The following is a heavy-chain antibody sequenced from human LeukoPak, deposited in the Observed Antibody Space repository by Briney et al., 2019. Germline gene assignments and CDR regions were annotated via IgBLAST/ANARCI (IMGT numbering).Heavy chain of an antibody. CDR3: ASLLRITMVRGVIIYRRLPDA. Sequence: SQTLSLTCTVSGGSISSGDYYWSWIRQPPGKGMEWIGYIYYSGSTYYNPSLKSRVTISVDTSKNQFSLKLSSVTAADTAVYYCASLLRITMVRGVIIYRRLPDAWGQGTLVTVSS. J-gene: IGHJ5*02. CDR2: IYYSGST. V-gene: IGHV4-30-4*01. CDR1: GGSISSGDYY. D-gene: IGHD3-10*01.